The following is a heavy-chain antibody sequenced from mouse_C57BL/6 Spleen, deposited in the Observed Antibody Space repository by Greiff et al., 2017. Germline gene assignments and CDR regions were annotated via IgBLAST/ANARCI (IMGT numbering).Heavy chain of an antibody. CDR1: GYTFTSYW. CDR2: IDPSDSET. J-gene: IGHJ4*01. V-gene: IGHV1-52*01. Sequence: QVQLQQPGAELVRPGSSVKLSCTASGYTFTSYWMHWVKQRPIQGLEWIGNIDPSDSETQSHPKFKDKATWTVDKSSSTAYMQLSSLTSEDSAVYYCARSGRDAMDYWGQGTSVTVSS. CDR3: ARSGRDAMDY.